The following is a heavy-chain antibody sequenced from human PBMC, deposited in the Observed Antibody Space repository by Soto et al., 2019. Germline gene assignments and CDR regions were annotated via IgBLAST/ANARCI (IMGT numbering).Heavy chain of an antibody. Sequence: QVQLVQSGAEVKKPGASVKVSCKASGYTFTSYDINWVRQATGQGLEWMGWMNPNSGNTGYAQKFRGRVTMTRNTSISTAYMELSSLRSEDTAVYYCARNTMVRGVIRGGLGYWGQGTLVTVSS. D-gene: IGHD3-10*01. CDR1: GYTFTSYD. CDR3: ARNTMVRGVIRGGLGY. V-gene: IGHV1-8*01. J-gene: IGHJ4*02. CDR2: MNPNSGNT.